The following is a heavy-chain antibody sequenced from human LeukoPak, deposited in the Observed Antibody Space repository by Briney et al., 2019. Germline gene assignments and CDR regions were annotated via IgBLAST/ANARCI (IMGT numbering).Heavy chain of an antibody. CDR2: IYYSGST. J-gene: IGHJ4*02. CDR3: ARDQGGYSGYDFNY. CDR1: GGSISSGGYY. D-gene: IGHD5-12*01. V-gene: IGHV4-31*03. Sequence: PSETLSLTCTVSGGSISSGGYYWSWIRQHPGKGLEWIGYIYYSGSTYYNPSLKSRVTISVDTSKNQFSLKLSSVTAADTAVYYCARDQGGYSGYDFNYWGQGTLVTVSS.